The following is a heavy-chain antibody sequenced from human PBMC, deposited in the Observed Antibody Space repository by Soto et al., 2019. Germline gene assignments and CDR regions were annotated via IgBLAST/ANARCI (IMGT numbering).Heavy chain of an antibody. V-gene: IGHV1-18*01. CDR1: GYTFTSYG. CDR3: ASYHLNSYYYGMDV. CDR2: ISAYNGNT. Sequence: QVQLVQTRATVKKPGASVKVSCKASGYTFTSYGFSWVRQAPGQGLEWMGWISAYNGNTNYAQKLQGRVTMTTDTPTSTAYMELRSLRSDDTAVYYCASYHLNSYYYGMDVWGQGTTVTVSS. J-gene: IGHJ6*02.